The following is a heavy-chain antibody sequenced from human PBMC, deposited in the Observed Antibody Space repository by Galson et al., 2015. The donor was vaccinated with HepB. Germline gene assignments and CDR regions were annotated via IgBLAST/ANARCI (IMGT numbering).Heavy chain of an antibody. J-gene: IGHJ4*02. D-gene: IGHD2-15*01. V-gene: IGHV3-7*03. Sequence: SLRLSCAASGFTFSNHWMHWVRQAPGRGPEWVANIKEDASKENYVDSVRGRFAISRDNAKNSVFLQMNNLRVGDTAIYYCATTMSAAASGYWGQGTLVTVSS. CDR3: ATTMSAAASGY. CDR2: IKEDASKE. CDR1: GFTFSNHW.